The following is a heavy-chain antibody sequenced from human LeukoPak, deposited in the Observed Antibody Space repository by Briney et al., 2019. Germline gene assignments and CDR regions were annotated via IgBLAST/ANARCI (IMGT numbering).Heavy chain of an antibody. CDR3: ARGAGFDY. V-gene: IGHV4-34*01. J-gene: IGHJ4*02. Sequence: SETLSLTCAVYGGSFSGYYWSWIRQPPGKGLEWIGEINHSGSTNYNPSLKSRVTVSVDTSKNQFSLKLSSVTAADTAVYYCARGAGFDYWGQGTLVTVSS. CDR1: GGSFSGYY. CDR2: INHSGST.